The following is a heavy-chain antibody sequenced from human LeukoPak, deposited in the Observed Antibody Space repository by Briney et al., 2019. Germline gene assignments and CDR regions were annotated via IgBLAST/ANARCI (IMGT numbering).Heavy chain of an antibody. V-gene: IGHV3-7*01. J-gene: IGHJ4*02. CDR2: IKQDGSEK. D-gene: IGHD1-7*01. Sequence: GGSLRLSCAASGFTFSSYWMNWVRQAPGKGLEWVAKIKQDGSEKYYVDSVKGRFTISRDNSKNTLYLQMNSLRAEDTAVYYCAKDSSGELELPGFFDYWGQGTLVTVSS. CDR1: GFTFSSYW. CDR3: AKDSSGELELPGFFDY.